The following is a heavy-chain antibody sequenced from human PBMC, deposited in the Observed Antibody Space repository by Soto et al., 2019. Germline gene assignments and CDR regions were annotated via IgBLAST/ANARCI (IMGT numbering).Heavy chain of an antibody. V-gene: IGHV1-69*13. J-gene: IGHJ6*02. CDR1: GGTFSSYA. D-gene: IGHD5-12*01. Sequence: GXSVKVSCKASGGTFSSYAISWVRQAPGQGLEWMGGIIPIFGTANYAQKFQGRVTITADESTSTAYMELSSLRSEDTAVYYCAKKAPRGYSGYDFSYYYYYGMDVWGQGTTVTVSS. CDR3: AKKAPRGYSGYDFSYYYYYGMDV. CDR2: IIPIFGTA.